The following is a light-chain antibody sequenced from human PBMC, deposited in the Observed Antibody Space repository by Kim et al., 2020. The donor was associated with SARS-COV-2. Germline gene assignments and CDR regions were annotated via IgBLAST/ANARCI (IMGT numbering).Light chain of an antibody. V-gene: IGLV1-47*01. CDR1: ISTLGSDL. CDR2: RNT. CDR3: AAWDDSLSGPWV. Sequence: RVTISCSATISTLGSDLVYCYQQLPGTAPKLLIYRNTQRPSGVPDRFSGSKSGTSASLAISGLRPDDEADYYCAAWDDSLSGPWVFGGGTQLTVL. J-gene: IGLJ3*02.